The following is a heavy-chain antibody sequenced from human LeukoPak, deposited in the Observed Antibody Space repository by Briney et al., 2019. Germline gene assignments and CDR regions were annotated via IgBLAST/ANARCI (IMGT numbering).Heavy chain of an antibody. CDR1: GFSFSTYD. V-gene: IGHV3-30*18. D-gene: IGHD3-9*01. CDR3: AKGSIDWYYFDY. J-gene: IGHJ4*02. Sequence: PGRSLRLACAASGFSFSTYDMHWVRQAPGKGLEWVAVISSDGSHKYWADSVKGRFTISRDNSKSTVYLQMNSLRAEDTAVYYCAKGSIDWYYFDYWGQGTLVTVSS. CDR2: ISSDGSHK.